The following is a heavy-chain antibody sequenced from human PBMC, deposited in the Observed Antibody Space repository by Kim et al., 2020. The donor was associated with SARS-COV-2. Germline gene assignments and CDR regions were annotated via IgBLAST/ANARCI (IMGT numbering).Heavy chain of an antibody. CDR2: INVNATTI. Sequence: GGSLRLSCTASGFTISKYWIHWVRQAPGKGLVWISRINVNATTINYAQSVKGRFTISRDNVKNTVSLQMNSLRAEDTAVYYCVRDGLLWGGFDYWGQGSLVTVSS. J-gene: IGHJ4*02. CDR3: VRDGLLWGGFDY. V-gene: IGHV3-74*01. D-gene: IGHD3-10*01. CDR1: GFTISKYW.